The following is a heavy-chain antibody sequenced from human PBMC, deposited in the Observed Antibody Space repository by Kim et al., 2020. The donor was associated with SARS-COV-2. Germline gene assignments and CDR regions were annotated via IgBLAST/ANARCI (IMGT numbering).Heavy chain of an antibody. CDR1: GYSFTNYD. J-gene: IGHJ6*03. CDR3: ARDMVRRNFYYYYLDV. V-gene: IGHV1-18*01. D-gene: IGHD3-10*01. Sequence: ASVKVSCKTSGYSFTNYDITWVRQAPGQGLEWMGRINVDNGNTKYAQKIQGRVTMTTNTSTSTAYMELRSLRSDDTAVYYCARDMVRRNFYYYYLDVWGPGTTVTVSS. CDR2: INVDNGNT.